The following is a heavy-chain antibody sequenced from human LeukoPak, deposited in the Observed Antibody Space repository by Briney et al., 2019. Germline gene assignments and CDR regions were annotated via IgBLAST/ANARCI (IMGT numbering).Heavy chain of an antibody. J-gene: IGHJ3*02. Sequence: SETLSLTCTGSGGSISSYYWSWIRQPPWKGLEGIGDIYYSGSTNYNPSLKSRGTISVDTSKNQFSLKLSSVTAADTAVYYCARRGDSSGYYYYAFDIWGQGTMVTVSS. CDR3: ARRGDSSGYYYYAFDI. CDR1: GGSISSYY. CDR2: IYYSGST. D-gene: IGHD3-22*01. V-gene: IGHV4-59*08.